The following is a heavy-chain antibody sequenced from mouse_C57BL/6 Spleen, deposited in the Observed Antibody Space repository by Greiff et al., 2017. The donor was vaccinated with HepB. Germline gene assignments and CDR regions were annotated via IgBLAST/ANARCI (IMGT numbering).Heavy chain of an antibody. J-gene: IGHJ3*01. V-gene: IGHV5-9*01. Sequence: EVQVVESGGGLVKPGGSLKLSCAASGFTFSSYTMSWVRQTPEKRLEWVATISGGGGNTYYPDSVKGRFTISRDNAKNPLYLQMSSLRSEDTALYYCARDSNPAWFAYWGQGTLVTVSA. CDR2: ISGGGGNT. CDR1: GFTFSSYT. D-gene: IGHD2-5*01. CDR3: ARDSNPAWFAY.